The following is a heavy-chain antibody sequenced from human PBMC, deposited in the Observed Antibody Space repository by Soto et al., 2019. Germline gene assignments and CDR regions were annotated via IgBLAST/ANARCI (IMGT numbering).Heavy chain of an antibody. D-gene: IGHD2-15*01. V-gene: IGHV4-4*07. CDR2: IYTSGNTNY. CDR1: GGSISSHH. Sequence: PSGSLWLTGIVGGGSISSHHGSWIRQPAGKGLEWIGRIYTSGNTNYNYNPALKSRVTTSADTSKKHFYLMMSYVTAEEKAAYYCVRDSEGGGYCSGTRCYGMDVWGPGNKVTV. J-gene: IGHJ6*01. CDR3: VRDSEGGGYCSGTRCYGMDV.